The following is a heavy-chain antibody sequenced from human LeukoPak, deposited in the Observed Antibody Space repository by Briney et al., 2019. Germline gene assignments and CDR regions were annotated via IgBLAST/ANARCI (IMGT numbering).Heavy chain of an antibody. Sequence: GESLKISCKGSGYSFTSYWIGWVRQMPGKGLEWMGIIYPGDSDTRYSPSFQGQVTISADKSISTAYLQWSSLKASDTVMYYCARVWFGELLGPPNWFDPWGQGTLVTVSS. CDR2: IYPGDSDT. CDR3: ARVWFGELLGPPNWFDP. D-gene: IGHD3-10*01. V-gene: IGHV5-51*01. CDR1: GYSFTSYW. J-gene: IGHJ5*02.